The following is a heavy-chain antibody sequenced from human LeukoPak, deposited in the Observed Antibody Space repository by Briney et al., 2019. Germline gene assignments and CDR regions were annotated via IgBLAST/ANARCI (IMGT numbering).Heavy chain of an antibody. V-gene: IGHV3-30*02. Sequence: GGSLRLSCAASGFTFSSYAMSWVRQAPGKGLEWVAFIRYDGSNKYYADSVKGRFTISRDNSKNTLYLQMNSLRAEDTAVYYCAKDLWSGYYGGAFDIWGQGTMVTVSS. CDR1: GFTFSSYA. CDR2: IRYDGSNK. J-gene: IGHJ3*02. CDR3: AKDLWSGYYGGAFDI. D-gene: IGHD3-3*01.